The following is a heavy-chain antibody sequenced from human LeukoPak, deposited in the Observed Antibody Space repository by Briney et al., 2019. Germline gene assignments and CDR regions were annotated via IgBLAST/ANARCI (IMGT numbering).Heavy chain of an antibody. CDR3: ARGLTFYDILTAYCTFPYFDS. V-gene: IGHV4-59*01. D-gene: IGHD3-9*01. CDR1: GGSISSYY. J-gene: IGHJ4*02. Sequence: SETLSLTCTVSGGSISSYYWSWIRQPPGKGLEWIGYIYYSGTTNYNPSLKSRVTISVDTSKNQFSLKLSSATAADTAVYYCARGLTFYDILTAYCTFPYFDSWGQGTLVTVSS. CDR2: IYYSGTT.